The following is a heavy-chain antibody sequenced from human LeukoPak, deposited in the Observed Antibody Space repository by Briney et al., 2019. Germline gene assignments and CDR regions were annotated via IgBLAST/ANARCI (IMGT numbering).Heavy chain of an antibody. D-gene: IGHD6-25*01. V-gene: IGHV4-59*01. Sequence: SETLSLTCTVSGGSISSYYWSWIRQRPGKGLEWIGYIYYSGSTNYNPSLKSRVTISVDTSKNQFSLKLSSVTAADTAVYYCARDASGTLDYWGQGTLVTVSS. CDR3: ARDASGTLDY. CDR1: GGSISSYY. J-gene: IGHJ4*02. CDR2: IYYSGST.